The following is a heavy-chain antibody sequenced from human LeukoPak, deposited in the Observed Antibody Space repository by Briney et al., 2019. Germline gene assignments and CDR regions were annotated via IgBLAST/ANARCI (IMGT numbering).Heavy chain of an antibody. CDR1: GYTFTCYY. Sequence: GASVKVSCKASGYTFTCYYMHWVRQAPGQGLEWMGWINPNSGGTNYAQKFQGRVTMTRDTSISTAYMELSRLRSDDTAVYYCASIGYYYDSSGYLGYWGQGTLVTVSS. CDR2: INPNSGGT. CDR3: ASIGYYYDSSGYLGY. V-gene: IGHV1-2*02. D-gene: IGHD3-22*01. J-gene: IGHJ4*02.